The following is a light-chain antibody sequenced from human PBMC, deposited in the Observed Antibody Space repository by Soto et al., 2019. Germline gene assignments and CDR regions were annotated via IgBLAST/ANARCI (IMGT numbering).Light chain of an antibody. Sequence: EIVMTQSPATLSVSPWERVTLSCRARQSVSSNLAWYQQKPGQAPRLLIYGAYTRATGIPARYSGSGSGTEITLTISSLQSEDFAVYYCQQYNNWPLTFGGGTKVEIK. CDR2: GAY. J-gene: IGKJ4*02. CDR1: QSVSSN. V-gene: IGKV3-15*01. CDR3: QQYNNWPLT.